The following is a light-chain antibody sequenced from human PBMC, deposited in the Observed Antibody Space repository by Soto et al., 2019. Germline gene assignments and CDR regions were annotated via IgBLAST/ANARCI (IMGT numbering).Light chain of an antibody. CDR3: QQYNSYPWT. CDR1: QNIFSW. CDR2: DVS. J-gene: IGKJ1*01. V-gene: IGKV1-5*01. Sequence: IQVTPSPSTMSPSLGDRVPITCRASQNIFSWLGRYQQKRGKAPKLASYDVSSLERGGPSRFSGSGSVTEFTRTISSRQPDDFATYYCQQYNSYPWTFGHGTKVDIK.